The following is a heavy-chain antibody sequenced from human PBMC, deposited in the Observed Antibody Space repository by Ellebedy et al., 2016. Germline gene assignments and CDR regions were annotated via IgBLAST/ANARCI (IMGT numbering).Heavy chain of an antibody. J-gene: IGHJ4*02. CDR1: GFTFSSYA. CDR2: ISGSGGST. V-gene: IGHV3-23*01. Sequence: GESLKISXAASGFTFSSYAMSWVRQAPGKGLEWVSAISGSGGSTYYADSVKGRFTISRDNSKNTLYLQMNSLRAEDTAVYYCAKDKAVAGPYYFDYWGQGTLVTVSS. CDR3: AKDKAVAGPYYFDY. D-gene: IGHD6-19*01.